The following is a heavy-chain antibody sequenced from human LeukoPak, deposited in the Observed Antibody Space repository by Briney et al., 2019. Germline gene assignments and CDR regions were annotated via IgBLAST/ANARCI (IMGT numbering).Heavy chain of an antibody. Sequence: GGSLRLSCAASGFTFDDYAMHWVRQAPGKGLEWVSGISWNSGSIGYADSVKGRFTISRDNAKNSLYLQMNSLRAEDTALYYCAKDMYYDILTGYDYWGQGTLVTVSS. V-gene: IGHV3-9*01. D-gene: IGHD3-9*01. CDR3: AKDMYYDILTGYDY. CDR1: GFTFDDYA. CDR2: ISWNSGSI. J-gene: IGHJ4*02.